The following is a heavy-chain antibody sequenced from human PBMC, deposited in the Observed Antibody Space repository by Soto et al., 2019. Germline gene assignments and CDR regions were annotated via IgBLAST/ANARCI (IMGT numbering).Heavy chain of an antibody. V-gene: IGHV3-23*01. Sequence: RLSCVASGFTFSSCAMTWVRQAPGKGLEWVSAISGGDGSPSYADSVKGRFTISRDNSKNTLYLHMNSLRADDTAAYYCAKWHTYNYDSLAFSGFDCWGQGTQVTVSS. CDR3: AKWHTYNYDSLAFSGFDC. J-gene: IGHJ4*02. CDR2: ISGGDGSP. CDR1: GFTFSSCA. D-gene: IGHD3-16*01.